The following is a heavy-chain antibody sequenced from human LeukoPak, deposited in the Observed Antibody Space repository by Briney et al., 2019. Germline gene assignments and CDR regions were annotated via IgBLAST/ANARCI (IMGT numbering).Heavy chain of an antibody. CDR1: GGTFTSYA. CDR2: IIAIIGTA. D-gene: IGHD2-2*01. Sequence: GASVKVSCKASGGTFTSYAISWVRQAPGQGLEWMGGIIAIIGTANYAQKFQGRVTITADESTSTAYMELRSLRSEDTAVYYCARDGSGCSSTSCFDAFDIWGQGTMVTVSS. J-gene: IGHJ3*02. V-gene: IGHV1-69*13. CDR3: ARDGSGCSSTSCFDAFDI.